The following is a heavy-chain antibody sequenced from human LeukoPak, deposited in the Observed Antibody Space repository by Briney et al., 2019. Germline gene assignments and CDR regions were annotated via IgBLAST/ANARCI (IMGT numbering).Heavy chain of an antibody. Sequence: SETLSLTCTVSGGSIKRYYWSWIRQPPGKGLEWIGYIYYSGSTNYNPSLKSRVTISVDTSKNQFSLKLGSATATDSAVYYCARLDYYASGFFEYWGRGTLVTVSS. V-gene: IGHV4-59*08. CDR1: GGSIKRYY. CDR2: IYYSGST. CDR3: ARLDYYASGFFEY. J-gene: IGHJ4*02. D-gene: IGHD3-10*01.